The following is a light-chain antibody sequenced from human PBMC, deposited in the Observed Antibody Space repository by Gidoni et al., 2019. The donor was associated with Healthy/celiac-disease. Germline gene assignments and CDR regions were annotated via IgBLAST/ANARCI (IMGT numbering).Light chain of an antibody. V-gene: IGKV2-28*01. CDR2: LGS. CDR3: MQALQTPR. J-gene: IGKJ3*01. Sequence: IVMTQSPLSLPVTPGEPASISCRSSQSLLHSNGYNYLDWYLQKPGQSPQLLIYLGSNRASGIPDRFNGSGSGTDFTLKISRVEAEDVRVYYCMQALQTPRFGPGTKVDIK. CDR1: QSLLHSNGYNY.